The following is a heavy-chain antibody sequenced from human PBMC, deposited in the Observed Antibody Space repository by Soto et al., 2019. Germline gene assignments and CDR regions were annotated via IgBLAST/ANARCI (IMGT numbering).Heavy chain of an antibody. J-gene: IGHJ4*02. CDR2: MNPNSGNT. V-gene: IGHV1-8*01. CDR1: GYTFTSYD. D-gene: IGHD5-12*01. Sequence: QVQLVQSGAEVKKPGASVKVSCKASGYTFTSYDINWVRQATGQGLEWMGWMNPNSGNTGYAQKFQGRVTMTRNTSISTAYMELSSRRSEDTAVYYCARGRGGRGRGYSGYDPINYWGQGTLVTVSS. CDR3: ARGRGGRGRGYSGYDPINY.